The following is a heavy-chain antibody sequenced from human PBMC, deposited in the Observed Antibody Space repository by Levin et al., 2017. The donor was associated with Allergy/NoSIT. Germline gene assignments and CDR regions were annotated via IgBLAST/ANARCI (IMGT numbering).Heavy chain of an antibody. Sequence: GGSLRLSCAASGFTFSSYAMSWVRQAPGKGLEWVSAISGSGGSTYYADSVKGRFTISRDNSKNTLYLQMNSLRAEDTAVYYCAKYRERITMVRGVMGYWGQGTLVTVSS. CDR1: GFTFSSYA. J-gene: IGHJ4*02. D-gene: IGHD3-10*01. CDR3: AKYRERITMVRGVMGY. V-gene: IGHV3-23*01. CDR2: ISGSGGST.